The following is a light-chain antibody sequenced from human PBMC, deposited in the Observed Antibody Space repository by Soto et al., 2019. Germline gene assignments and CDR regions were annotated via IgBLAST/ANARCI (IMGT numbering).Light chain of an antibody. J-gene: IGKJ4*01. Sequence: DIQMTQSPSTLSASVGDRVTITCRASQSISSWLAWYQQKPGKAPKLLIYKASSLEGGVPSRFSGSRSGTDFTLTISSLQPDDFATYYCQQYHSDSLTFGGGTKVDIK. V-gene: IGKV1-5*03. CDR3: QQYHSDSLT. CDR1: QSISSW. CDR2: KAS.